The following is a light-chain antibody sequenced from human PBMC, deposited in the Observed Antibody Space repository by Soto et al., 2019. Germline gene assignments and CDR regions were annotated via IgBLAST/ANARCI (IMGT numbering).Light chain of an antibody. J-gene: IGKJ5*01. CDR2: GAS. CDR3: QQDNAWPPIP. Sequence: AAVSVAGEESASRWSRASQSVSSNLAWYQQKPGQAPRLLIYGASIRATGIPARFSGIWSWTEFTLSVCGLQTEDDPVYRCQQDNAWPPIPVGEGTRLEIK. V-gene: IGKV3-15*01. CDR1: QSVSSN.